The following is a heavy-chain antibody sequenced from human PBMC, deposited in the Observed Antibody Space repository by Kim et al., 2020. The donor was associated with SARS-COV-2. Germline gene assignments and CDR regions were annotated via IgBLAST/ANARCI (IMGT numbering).Heavy chain of an antibody. D-gene: IGHD4-17*01. CDR3: ARRPYGDYGGGDS. Sequence: SETLSLTCTVSGGSISSGDYNWSWIRQHPGKGLEWIGYIYYSGSTYYNPSLKSRVTISADTSKNQFSLKLSSVTAADTAVYYCARRPYGDYGGGDSWGQGTLVTVSS. CDR1: GGSISSGDYN. V-gene: IGHV4-31*03. J-gene: IGHJ4*02. CDR2: IYYSGST.